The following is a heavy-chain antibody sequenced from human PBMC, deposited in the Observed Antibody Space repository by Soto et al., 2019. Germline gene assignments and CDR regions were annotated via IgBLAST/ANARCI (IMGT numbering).Heavy chain of an antibody. V-gene: IGHV3-30*18. Sequence: QVQLVESGGGVVQPGRSLRLSCAASGFTFSSYGMHWVRQAPGKGLEWVAVISYDGGNKYYADSVKGRFTISRDNSKNTLYLQMNSLRAEDTAVYYCAKDLERYCSSTSCPVSYWGQGTLVTVSS. CDR1: GFTFSSYG. D-gene: IGHD2-2*01. CDR3: AKDLERYCSSTSCPVSY. CDR2: ISYDGGNK. J-gene: IGHJ4*02.